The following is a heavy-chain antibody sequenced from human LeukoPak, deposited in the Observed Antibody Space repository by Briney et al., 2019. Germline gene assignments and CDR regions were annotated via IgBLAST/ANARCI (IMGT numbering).Heavy chain of an antibody. V-gene: IGHV4-4*02. D-gene: IGHD3-16*02. CDR1: GGSISSSNW. CDR3: ARVQNVWGSYRYRGNRSFDY. CDR2: IYHSGST. Sequence: KPSETLSLTCAVSGGSISSSNWWSWVRQPPGKGLEWIGEIYHSGSTNYNPSLKSRVTISIDTSKNQFSLKLSSVTAADTAVYYCARVQNVWGSYRYRGNRSFDYWGQGTLVTVSS. J-gene: IGHJ4*02.